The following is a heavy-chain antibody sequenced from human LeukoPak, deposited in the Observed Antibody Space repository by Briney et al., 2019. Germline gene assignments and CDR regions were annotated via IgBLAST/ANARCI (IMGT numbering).Heavy chain of an antibody. V-gene: IGHV3-53*01. J-gene: IGHJ1*01. CDR3: ARGGDNWNTRSEYFQH. CDR2: IYSGGST. CDR1: GFTVSSNY. D-gene: IGHD1/OR15-1a*01. Sequence: PGGSLRLSCAASGFTVSSNYMSWVRQAPGKGLEWVSVIYSGGSTYYADSVKGRFTISRDNSKNTLYLQMNSLRAEDTAVYYCARGGDNWNTRSEYFQHWGQGTLVTVSS.